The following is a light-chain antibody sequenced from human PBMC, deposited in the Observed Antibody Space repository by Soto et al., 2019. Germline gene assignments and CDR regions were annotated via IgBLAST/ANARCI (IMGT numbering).Light chain of an antibody. CDR2: GAS. J-gene: IGKJ1*01. CDR3: QQYISSPWT. CDR1: QSVSSN. Sequence: EIVLTQSPATLSLSPGERATLSCRASQSVSSNLAWYQQKPGQAPRLLIYGASSRATGIPERFSGSGSGSGTDFTLTISRLEPEDFAVFYCQQYISSPWTFGQGTKVDI. V-gene: IGKV3-20*01.